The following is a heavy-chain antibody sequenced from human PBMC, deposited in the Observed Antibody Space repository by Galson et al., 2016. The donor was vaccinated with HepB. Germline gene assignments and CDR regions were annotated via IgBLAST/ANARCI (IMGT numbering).Heavy chain of an antibody. J-gene: IGHJ3*02. CDR1: GYTFTTYG. D-gene: IGHD3-22*01. CDR3: ARDSSPLGMCSGGSCYFDAFDI. V-gene: IGHV3-7*05. Sequence: SCRASGYTFTTYGINWVRQAPGQGLEWMGRISPYNGNIKQDGSVEHFVDSVKGRFTISRDNAKNSLSLQMSNLRAEDTAVYYCARDSSPLGMCSGGSCYFDAFDIWGQGTMVTVSS. CDR2: IKQDGSVE.